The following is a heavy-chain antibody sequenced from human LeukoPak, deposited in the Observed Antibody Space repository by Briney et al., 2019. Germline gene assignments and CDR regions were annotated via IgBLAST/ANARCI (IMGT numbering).Heavy chain of an antibody. CDR1: GGSFSGYY. CDR2: INHSGST. Sequence: PSETLSLTCAVYGGSFSGYYWSWIRQPPGKGLEWIGEINHSGSTNYNPSLKSRVTISVDTSKNQFSLKLSSVTAADTAVYYCARGRGYCTNGVCYRAGRPNNWFDPWGQGTLVTVSS. J-gene: IGHJ5*02. D-gene: IGHD2-8*01. CDR3: ARGRGYCTNGVCYRAGRPNNWFDP. V-gene: IGHV4-34*01.